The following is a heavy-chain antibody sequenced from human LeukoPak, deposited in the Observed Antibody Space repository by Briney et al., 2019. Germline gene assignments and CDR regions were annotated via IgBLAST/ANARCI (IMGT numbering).Heavy chain of an antibody. J-gene: IGHJ4*02. CDR1: GFTFSSYA. D-gene: IGHD3-3*01. Sequence: GGSLRLSCAASGFTFSSYAMSWVRQAPGKGLEWVPAISGSGGSTYYADSVKGRFTISRDNSKNTLYLQMNSLRAEDTAVYYCAKDSGSFDFWSGYWVDYWGQGTLVTVSS. CDR2: ISGSGGST. V-gene: IGHV3-23*01. CDR3: AKDSGSFDFWSGYWVDY.